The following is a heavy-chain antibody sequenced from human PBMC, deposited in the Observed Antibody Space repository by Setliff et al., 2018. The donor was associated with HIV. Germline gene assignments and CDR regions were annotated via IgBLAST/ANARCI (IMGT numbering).Heavy chain of an antibody. Sequence: SETLSLTCSVSGVSITTDGYFWSWIRHYPGKGLAWIGYMYHTGNTYSNPSLASRLVMSLDPSKNQFSLKLNSMTAADTAMFYCAGGRYFRDISDSRFDFWGQ. D-gene: IGHD2-21*02. V-gene: IGHV4-31*03. CDR2: MYHTGNT. CDR1: GVSITTDGYF. J-gene: IGHJ4*02. CDR3: AGGRYFRDISDSRFDF.